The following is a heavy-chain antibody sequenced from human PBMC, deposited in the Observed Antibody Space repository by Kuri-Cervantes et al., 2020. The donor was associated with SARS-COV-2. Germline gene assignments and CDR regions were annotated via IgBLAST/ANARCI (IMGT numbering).Heavy chain of an antibody. D-gene: IGHD3-10*01. CDR1: GFIFSDYY. CDR3: ARDPGRGDAFDI. CDR2: IGPSGTTK. V-gene: IGHV3-11*04. J-gene: IGHJ3*02. Sequence: GGSLRLSCAASGFIFSDYYMTWIRQAPGKGLEWVSNIGPSGTTKYYADSVKGRFTISRDNAKNSLYLQMSSLRAEDAAVYYCARDPGRGDAFDIWGQGTMVTVSS.